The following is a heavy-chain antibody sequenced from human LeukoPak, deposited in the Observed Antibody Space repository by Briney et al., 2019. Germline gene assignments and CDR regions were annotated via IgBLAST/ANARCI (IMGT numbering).Heavy chain of an antibody. CDR3: ARDYPYLSGNSASLLDY. CDR1: GGSISIYY. V-gene: IGHV4-4*08. Sequence: SETLSLTCTVSGGSISIYYWSWIRQPPGKGLEWIGYTYNSGSTNYNPSLKSRVTISVDTSKNQFSLKLSSVTAADTAVYYCARDYPYLSGNSASLLDYWGQGTLVTVSS. D-gene: IGHD4-23*01. J-gene: IGHJ4*02. CDR2: TYNSGST.